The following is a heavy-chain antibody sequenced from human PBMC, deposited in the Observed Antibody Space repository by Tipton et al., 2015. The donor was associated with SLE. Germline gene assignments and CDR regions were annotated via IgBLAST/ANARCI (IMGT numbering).Heavy chain of an antibody. V-gene: IGHV3-7*03. Sequence: SLRLSCAASGFTFSNNWMTWVRQAPGKGLEWVANIKLDGSERHYVDSVKGRFTISRDNAKNSLYLQMNSLRAEDTALYYCAKGFYYGAFDIWGQGTMVTVSS. D-gene: IGHD3-10*01. CDR2: IKLDGSER. CDR3: AKGFYYGAFDI. J-gene: IGHJ3*02. CDR1: GFTFSNNW.